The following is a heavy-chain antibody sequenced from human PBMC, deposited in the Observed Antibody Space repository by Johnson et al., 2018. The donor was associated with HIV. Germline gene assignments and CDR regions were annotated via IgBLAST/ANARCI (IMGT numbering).Heavy chain of an antibody. J-gene: IGHJ3*01. V-gene: IGHV3-30-3*01. CDR1: GVSFSAYA. CDR2: IAYDGSNK. Sequence: QVQLVESGGGVVQPGRSLRLSCAAAGVSFSAYAMHWVRQAPGKGLEWVAVIAYDGSNKYYADSVKGRFTLSRDNSKNTLDLQMNSLTIEDTAVFYCAKTRMGGILDAFDLWGQGTMVIVS. D-gene: IGHD3-10*01. CDR3: AKTRMGGILDAFDL.